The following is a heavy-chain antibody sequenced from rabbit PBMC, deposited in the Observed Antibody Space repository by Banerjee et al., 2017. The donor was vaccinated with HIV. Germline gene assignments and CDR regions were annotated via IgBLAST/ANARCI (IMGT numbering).Heavy chain of an antibody. Sequence: QEQLVESGGGLVQPEGSLTLTCTASGFSFSSGYYMCWVRQAPGKGLEWIACIYTGSSGSTYYASWAKGRFTISKTSSVTVTLQLNSLTAADTATYFCARTYTGSGGWTFDPWGPGTLVTVS. J-gene: IGHJ2*01. D-gene: IGHD1-1*01. CDR1: GFSFSSGYY. V-gene: IGHV1S45*01. CDR3: ARTYTGSGGWTFDP. CDR2: IYTGSSGST.